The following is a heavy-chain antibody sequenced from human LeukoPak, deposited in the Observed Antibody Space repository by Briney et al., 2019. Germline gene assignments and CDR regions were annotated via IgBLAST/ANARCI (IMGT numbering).Heavy chain of an antibody. V-gene: IGHV3-48*03. CDR1: GFTFSSYE. J-gene: IGHJ4*02. CDR2: ISSSGSTI. D-gene: IGHD3-16*02. Sequence: PGGSLRLSCAASGFTFSSYEMNWVRQAPGKGLEWVSYISSSGSTIYYADSAKGRFTISRDNAKNSLYLQMNSLRAEDTAVYYCARIRYDYVWGSYRYRGFPDYWGQGTLVTVSS. CDR3: ARIRYDYVWGSYRYRGFPDY.